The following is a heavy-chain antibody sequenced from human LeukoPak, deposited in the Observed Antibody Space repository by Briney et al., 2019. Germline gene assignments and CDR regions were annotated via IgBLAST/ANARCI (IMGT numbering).Heavy chain of an antibody. J-gene: IGHJ4*02. V-gene: IGHV4-59*01. CDR2: IYYSGST. CDR3: ARLKYSSGWYLDY. D-gene: IGHD6-19*01. Sequence: SETLSLTCTVSGGSISSYYWSWIRQPPGKGLEWIGYIYYSGSTNYNPSLKSRVTISVDTSKNQFSLKLSSVTAADTAVYYCARLKYSSGWYLDYWGQGTLVTVSS. CDR1: GGSISSYY.